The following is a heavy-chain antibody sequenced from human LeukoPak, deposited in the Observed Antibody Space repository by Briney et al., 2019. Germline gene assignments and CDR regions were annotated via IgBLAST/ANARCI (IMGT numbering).Heavy chain of an antibody. CDR2: VYYSGST. D-gene: IGHD4-17*01. CDR1: GGSISSYY. CDR3: ARAPTVTDWFDP. J-gene: IGHJ5*02. Sequence: SATLSLTCTVSGGSISSYYWSWIRKPPGRGLEWIGYVYYSGSTNYSPSLKSRVTISVDTSKNQFSLRLSSVTTADTAVYYCARAPTVTDWFDPWGQGTLVTVSS. V-gene: IGHV4-59*12.